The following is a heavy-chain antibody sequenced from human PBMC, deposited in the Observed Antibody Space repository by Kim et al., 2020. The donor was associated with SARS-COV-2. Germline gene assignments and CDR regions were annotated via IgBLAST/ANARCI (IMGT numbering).Heavy chain of an antibody. CDR1: GYSFTSYW. Sequence: GESLKLSCKGSGYSFTSYWIGWVRQMPGKGLEWMGIIYPGDSDTRYSPSFQGQVTISADKSISTAYLQWSSLKASDTAMYYCARLILVYDYGGNFYFDYWGQGTLVTVSS. CDR3: ARLILVYDYGGNFYFDY. J-gene: IGHJ4*02. V-gene: IGHV5-51*01. CDR2: IYPGDSDT. D-gene: IGHD4-17*01.